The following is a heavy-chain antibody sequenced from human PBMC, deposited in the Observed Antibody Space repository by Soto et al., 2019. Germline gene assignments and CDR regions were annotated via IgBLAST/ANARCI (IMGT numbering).Heavy chain of an antibody. D-gene: IGHD1-1*01. Sequence: QVQLQESGPGLVKPSQTLSLTCTVSGGSISSGGYYWSWIRQHPGKVLEWLGYIYYSGSTYYNPSRKSRVTISVDTSKNQCARKLSSVTAADTAGYYGARAAGTTVTKFDYWGQGTLVTVSS. CDR3: ARAAGTTVTKFDY. J-gene: IGHJ4*02. CDR1: GGSISSGGYY. V-gene: IGHV4-31*03. CDR2: IYYSGST.